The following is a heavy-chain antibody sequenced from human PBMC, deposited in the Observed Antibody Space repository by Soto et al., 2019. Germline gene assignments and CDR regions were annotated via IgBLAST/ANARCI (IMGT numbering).Heavy chain of an antibody. CDR3: ASPPYYYGSGRVEV. CDR1: GGSISSSSYY. J-gene: IGHJ6*02. Sequence: EILSLPCTDSGGSISSSSYYWGWIRQRPGKGLEWIGSIYYSGSTYYNPSLKSRVTISVDPSKKQFSLKLISVTSADTAVYYCASPPYYYGSGRVEVGGQGTTVTVSS. CDR2: IYYSGST. D-gene: IGHD3-10*01. V-gene: IGHV4-39*01.